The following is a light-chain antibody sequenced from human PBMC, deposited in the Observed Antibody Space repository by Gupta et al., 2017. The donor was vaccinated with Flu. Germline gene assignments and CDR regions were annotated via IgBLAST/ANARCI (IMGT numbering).Light chain of an antibody. CDR1: SSDVGGYNY. J-gene: IGLJ2*01. V-gene: IGLV2-14*01. CDR3: SSYTGSSTLVV. Sequence: QSALTQPASVCGSPGQSITISCTGTSSDVGGYNYVSWYQQYPGKAPKLMIYEVTNRPSGVSNRFSGSKSGNTASLTISGLQAEDDADYYCSSYTGSSTLVVFGGGTKLTVL. CDR2: EVT.